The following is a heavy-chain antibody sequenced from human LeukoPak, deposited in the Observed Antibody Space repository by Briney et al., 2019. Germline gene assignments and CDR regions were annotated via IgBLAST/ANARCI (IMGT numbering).Heavy chain of an antibody. J-gene: IGHJ4*02. Sequence: PSETLSLTCTVSGGSISSYYWSWIRQPPGKGLEWIGYIYYSGSTNYNPSLKSRVTISVDTSKNQFSLKLSSVTAADTAVYYCASQVVSLGWSLDYWGQGTLVTVSS. V-gene: IGHV4-59*12. CDR1: GGSISSYY. CDR2: IYYSGST. D-gene: IGHD3-22*01. CDR3: ASQVVSLGWSLDY.